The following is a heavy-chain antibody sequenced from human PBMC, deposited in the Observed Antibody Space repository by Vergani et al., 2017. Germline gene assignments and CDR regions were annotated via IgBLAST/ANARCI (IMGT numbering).Heavy chain of an antibody. J-gene: IGHJ4*02. Sequence: EVQLLESGGGLVQPGGSLRLSCEASGFSFPGYAMSWVRQAPGKGLEWVSSVSDSSATPYYADSVKGRFIISRDNSKNTLHLKMNSLRADDTAVYYCTKVSRGYTDYFFDYWGQGTLATVSS. D-gene: IGHD5-12*01. CDR1: GFSFPGYA. CDR2: VSDSSATP. CDR3: TKVSRGYTDYFFDY. V-gene: IGHV3-23*01.